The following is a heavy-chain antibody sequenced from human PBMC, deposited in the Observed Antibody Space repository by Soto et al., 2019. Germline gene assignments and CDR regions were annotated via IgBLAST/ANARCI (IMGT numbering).Heavy chain of an antibody. CDR3: AHRTNTVTWWCAP. J-gene: IGHJ5*02. D-gene: IGHD4-17*01. CDR1: WFSLNPSGVG. V-gene: IGHV2-5*02. CDR2: IYWDDDK. Sequence: HITLKESGPTLVKPTQTLTLTCTFSWFSLNPSGVGGGWIRQPPGKALEWLALIYWDDDKRYRPSLKSRLTITKDTSKNQVVLTMTNMDPAATATYFCAHRTNTVTWWCAPWGQGTLFTVSS.